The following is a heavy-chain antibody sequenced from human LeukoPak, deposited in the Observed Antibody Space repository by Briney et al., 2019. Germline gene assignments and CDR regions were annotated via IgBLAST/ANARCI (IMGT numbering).Heavy chain of an antibody. CDR1: GYTFTSYD. V-gene: IGHV1-8*01. Sequence: ASVKVSCKASGYTFTSYDINRVRQATGQGLEWMGWMNPNSGNTGYAQKFQGRVTMTRNTSISTAYMELSSLRSEDTAVYYCARRGPYYYGMDVWGQGTTVTVSS. J-gene: IGHJ6*02. D-gene: IGHD3-10*01. CDR2: MNPNSGNT. CDR3: ARRGPYYYGMDV.